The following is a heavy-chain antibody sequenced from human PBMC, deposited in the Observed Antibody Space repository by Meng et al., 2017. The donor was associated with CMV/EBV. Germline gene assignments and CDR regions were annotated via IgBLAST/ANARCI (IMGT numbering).Heavy chain of an antibody. V-gene: IGHV3-74*03. D-gene: IGHD7-27*01. CDR1: GFTFSHYW. CDR3: GRDLTGERDQ. Sequence: EVQLLESGGGLVRPGVSLRLSCEDSGFTFSHYWMHWVRQVPGEGPVWVSRINTDGSFTSYADSVKGRFTTSRDNAKNTLYLHMHGLRVDDSAVYYCGRDLTGERDQWGQGTLVTVSS. CDR2: INTDGSFT. J-gene: IGHJ4*02.